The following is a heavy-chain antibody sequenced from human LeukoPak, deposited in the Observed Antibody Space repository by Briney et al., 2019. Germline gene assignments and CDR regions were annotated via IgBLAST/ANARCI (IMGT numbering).Heavy chain of an antibody. D-gene: IGHD1-26*01. CDR3: ARDGSGGSYPWTFFDY. Sequence: SETLSLTCTVSGGSISSSSYYWGWIRQPPGKGLEWIGSIYYSGSTYYNPSLKSRVTISVDTSKNQFSLKLSSVTAADTAVYYCARDGSGGSYPWTFFDYWGQGTLVTVSS. CDR2: IYYSGST. V-gene: IGHV4-39*07. CDR1: GGSISSSSYY. J-gene: IGHJ4*02.